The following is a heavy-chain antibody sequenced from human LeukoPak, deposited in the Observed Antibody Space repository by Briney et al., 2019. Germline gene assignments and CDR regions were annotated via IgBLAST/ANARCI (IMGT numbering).Heavy chain of an antibody. CDR2: ISYSGTT. CDR1: GGAITSSSYY. CDR3: ARRNYPYYFDY. D-gene: IGHD3-10*01. J-gene: IGHJ4*02. Sequence: SETLSLTCTVSGGAITSSSYYWNWVRQPPGKGLEWIGTISYSGTTYYNPSLKSRVTISVDTSKNQFSLKLSSVTAADTAVYYCARRNYPYYFDYRVQGTLVTVSS. V-gene: IGHV4-39*01.